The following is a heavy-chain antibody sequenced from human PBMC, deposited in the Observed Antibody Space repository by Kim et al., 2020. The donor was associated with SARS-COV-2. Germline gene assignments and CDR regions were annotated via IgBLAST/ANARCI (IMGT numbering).Heavy chain of an antibody. V-gene: IGHV3-21*01. CDR1: GFTFSSYS. CDR3: ARNKLELEAFDI. Sequence: GGSLRLSCAASGFTFSSYSMNWVRQAPGKGLEWVSSISSSSSYIYYADSVKGRFTISRDNAKNSLYLQMNSLRAEDTAVYYCARNKLELEAFDIWGQGTMVTVSS. D-gene: IGHD1-7*01. CDR2: ISSSSSYI. J-gene: IGHJ3*02.